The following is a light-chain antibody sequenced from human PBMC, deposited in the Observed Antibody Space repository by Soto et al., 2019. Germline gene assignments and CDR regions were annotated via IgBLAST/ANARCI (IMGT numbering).Light chain of an antibody. Sequence: DIQMTQSPSTLSASVGDRVTITCRASQSISSWLAWYQQKPGKAPKLLIYKATSLESGVPSRFSGSGSGTDFTLSVSILQPDDFATYDCQQYESFPRTFGQGTTVVVK. J-gene: IGKJ1*01. CDR2: KAT. CDR1: QSISSW. V-gene: IGKV1-5*03. CDR3: QQYESFPRT.